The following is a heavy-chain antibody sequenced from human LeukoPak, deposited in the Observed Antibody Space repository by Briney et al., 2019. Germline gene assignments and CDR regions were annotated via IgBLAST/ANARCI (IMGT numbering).Heavy chain of an antibody. CDR2: INPSGGST. Sequence: ASVKVSCKASGGTFSSYAISWVRQAPGQGLEWMGIINPSGGSTSYAQKFQGRVTMTRDMSTSTVYMELSSLRSEDTAVYYCARGDYYDSSGYYYLFDYWGQGTLVTVSS. CDR3: ARGDYYDSSGYYYLFDY. CDR1: GGTFSSYA. D-gene: IGHD3-22*01. V-gene: IGHV1-46*01. J-gene: IGHJ4*02.